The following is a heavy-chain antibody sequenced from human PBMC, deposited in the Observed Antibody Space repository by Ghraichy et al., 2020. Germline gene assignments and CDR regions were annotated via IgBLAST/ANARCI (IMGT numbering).Heavy chain of an antibody. J-gene: IGHJ6*02. Sequence: SGPTLVKPTQTLTLTCTVSGFSLNTGGMCVSWIRQPPGKALEWLARIDWDDDKDYSTSLKTRLTISKDTSKNQVVLTMTNVDPVDTGTYYFARMTDPRYFHYYGMDVWGQGTTVTVSS. CDR1: GFSLNTGGMC. D-gene: IGHD2/OR15-2a*01. CDR3: ARMTDPRYFHYYGMDV. CDR2: IDWDDDK. V-gene: IGHV2-70*11.